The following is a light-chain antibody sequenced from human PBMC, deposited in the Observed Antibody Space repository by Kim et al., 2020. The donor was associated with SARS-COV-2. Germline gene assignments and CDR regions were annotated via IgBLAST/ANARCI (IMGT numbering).Light chain of an antibody. CDR3: QQRSNWLT. V-gene: IGKV3-11*01. CDR1: QSVSSY. J-gene: IGKJ4*01. Sequence: EIVLTQSPATLSLSPGERATLSCRASQSVSSYLAWYQQKPGQAPRLLIYDASNRATGIPARFSGSGSWTDFTLTISSLEPEDFAVYYWQQRSNWLTFGGGTKVDIK. CDR2: DAS.